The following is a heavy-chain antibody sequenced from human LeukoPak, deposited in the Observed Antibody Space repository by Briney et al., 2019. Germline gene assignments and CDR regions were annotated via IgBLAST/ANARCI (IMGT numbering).Heavy chain of an antibody. D-gene: IGHD1-26*01. CDR2: IYYRGST. CDR3: AGRSGSYSA. V-gene: IGHV4-39*01. J-gene: IGHJ5*02. Sequence: SDTLSLTCTVSAGSISSISHYWDWIRQPPGKGLEWIGSIYYRGSTYYNPSLQSRVTTYVDTSKNQFSLRLSSVTAADTAVYYCAGRSGSYSAWGQGALVTVSS. CDR1: AGSISSISHY.